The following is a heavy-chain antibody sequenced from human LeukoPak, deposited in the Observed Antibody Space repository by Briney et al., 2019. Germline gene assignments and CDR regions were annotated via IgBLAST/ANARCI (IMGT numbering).Heavy chain of an antibody. CDR1: AYSISSAYY. CDR3: ARRPRDFWSGYYSGDDY. D-gene: IGHD3-3*01. Sequence: SETLSLTCTVSAYSISSAYYWGWIRQPPGKGLEWIGSIYHSGSTYYNPSLKSRVTISVDTSKNQFSLKLSSVTAADTAVYYCARRPRDFWSGYYSGDDYWGQGTLVTVSS. J-gene: IGHJ4*02. V-gene: IGHV4-38-2*02. CDR2: IYHSGST.